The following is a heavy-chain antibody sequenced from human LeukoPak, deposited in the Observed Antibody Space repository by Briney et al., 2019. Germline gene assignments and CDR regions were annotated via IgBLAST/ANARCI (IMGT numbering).Heavy chain of an antibody. CDR3: ARGSGIVGAAFLF. CDR1: GFTFGSYA. J-gene: IGHJ4*02. V-gene: IGHV3-23*01. Sequence: VGSLRLSCAASGFTFGSYAMFWVRQAPGKGPEWVSGISGAGGTTHYAESVKGRFTISRDNSKNILYLQMNNVGGEDTALYYCARGSGIVGAAFLFGGQGTQVSVSA. D-gene: IGHD1-26*01. CDR2: ISGAGGTT.